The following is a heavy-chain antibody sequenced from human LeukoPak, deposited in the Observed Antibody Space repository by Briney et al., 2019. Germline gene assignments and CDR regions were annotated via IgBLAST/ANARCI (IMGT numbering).Heavy chain of an antibody. CDR2: INHSGST. CDR1: GGSISSYY. Sequence: SETLSLTCTVSGGSISSYYWSWIRQPPGKGLEWIGEINHSGSTNYNPSLKSRVTISVDTSKNQFSLKLSSVTAADTAVYYCARFRGSGWHNYYYYGMDVWGQGTTVTVSS. J-gene: IGHJ6*02. V-gene: IGHV4-34*01. CDR3: ARFRGSGWHNYYYYGMDV. D-gene: IGHD6-19*01.